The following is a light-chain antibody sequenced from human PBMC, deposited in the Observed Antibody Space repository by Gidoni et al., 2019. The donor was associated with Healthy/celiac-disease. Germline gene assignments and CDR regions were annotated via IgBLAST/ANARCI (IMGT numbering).Light chain of an antibody. CDR3: QQSYSTPPLT. V-gene: IGKV1-39*01. Sequence: IQMTQSPSSLSASVGDRVTITCRASQSISSYLNWYQQKPGKAPKLLIYAASSLQSGVPSRFSGSGSGTVFTLTISSLQPEDFATYYCQQSYSTPPLTFGGGTKVEIK. J-gene: IGKJ4*01. CDR1: QSISSY. CDR2: AAS.